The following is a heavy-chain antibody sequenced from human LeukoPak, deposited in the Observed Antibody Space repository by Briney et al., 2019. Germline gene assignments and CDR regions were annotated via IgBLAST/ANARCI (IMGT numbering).Heavy chain of an antibody. Sequence: ASVTVSCRVSGYTLTELSMHWVRQAPGKGLEWMGGFYPEDDETIYAQKFQGRVTMTEDTSTDTAYMELSSLRSEDTAVYYCATPRQIWSSNYYYGMDVWGQGTTVTVSS. V-gene: IGHV1-24*01. J-gene: IGHJ6*02. CDR2: FYPEDDET. D-gene: IGHD1-26*01. CDR3: ATPRQIWSSNYYYGMDV. CDR1: GYTLTELS.